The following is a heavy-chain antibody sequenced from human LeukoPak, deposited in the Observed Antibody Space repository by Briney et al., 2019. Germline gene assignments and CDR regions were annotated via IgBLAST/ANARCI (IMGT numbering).Heavy chain of an antibody. CDR1: GYTFTSYY. V-gene: IGHV1-46*03. CDR2: INPSGGST. D-gene: IGHD3-3*01. J-gene: IGHJ4*02. CDR3: ARGPLLEWLLAWEKKYYFDY. Sequence: ASVKVSCKASGYTFTSYYMHWLRQAPGQGLEWMGIINPSGGSTSYAQKFQGRVTMTRDTSTSTVYMELSSLRSEDTAVYYCARGPLLEWLLAWEKKYYFDYWGQGTLVTVSS.